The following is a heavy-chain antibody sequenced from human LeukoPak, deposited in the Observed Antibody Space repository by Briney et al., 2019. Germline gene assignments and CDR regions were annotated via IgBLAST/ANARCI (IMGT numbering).Heavy chain of an antibody. V-gene: IGHV4-39*01. D-gene: IGHD5-24*01. CDR3: ARQGGRDGYNRR. Sequence: SETLSLTCTVSGGSISSSSYYWGWIRQPPGKGLEWIGSIYYSGSTYYNPSLKSRVTISVDTPKNQFSLKLSSVTAADTAVYYCARQGGRDGYNRRWGQGTLVTVSS. J-gene: IGHJ4*02. CDR2: IYYSGST. CDR1: GGSISSSSYY.